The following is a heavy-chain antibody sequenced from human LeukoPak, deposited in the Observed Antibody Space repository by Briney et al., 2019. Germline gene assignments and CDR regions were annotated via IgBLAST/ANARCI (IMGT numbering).Heavy chain of an antibody. V-gene: IGHV3-74*03. J-gene: IGHJ4*02. CDR1: GLTFSEYW. D-gene: IGHD1-14*01. CDR2: ISKDGGST. Sequence: GGSLRLSCAVSGLTFSEYWMHWVRQDAGKGLVWVAGISKDGGSTEYADFVKGRCTISRDNAKNTLYLEMNSLTVDDKAVYYGTSGIGTYDCWGRGAQVTVSA. CDR3: TSGIGTYDC.